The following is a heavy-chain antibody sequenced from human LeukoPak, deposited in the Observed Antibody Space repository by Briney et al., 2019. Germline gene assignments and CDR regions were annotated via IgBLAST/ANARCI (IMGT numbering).Heavy chain of an antibody. CDR3: AKDRPVVPAAIVVLSYYYGMDV. J-gene: IGHJ6*02. D-gene: IGHD2-2*02. V-gene: IGHV3-23*01. CDR2: ISGSGGST. Sequence: GGSLRLSCAASGFTFSSYAMSWVRQAPGKGLEWVSVISGSGGSTYYADSVKGRFTISRDNSKNTLYLQMNSLRAEDTAVYYCAKDRPVVPAAIVVLSYYYGMDVWGQGTTVTVSS. CDR1: GFTFSSYA.